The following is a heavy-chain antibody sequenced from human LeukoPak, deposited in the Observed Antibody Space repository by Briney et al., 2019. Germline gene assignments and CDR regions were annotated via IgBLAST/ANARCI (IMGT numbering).Heavy chain of an antibody. CDR3: ARDLDYYDTTGSPQGY. J-gene: IGHJ4*02. V-gene: IGHV3-33*01. D-gene: IGHD3-22*01. Sequence: GGSLRLSCAASGFTFSNYGMHWVRQAPGKGLEWVAVIWYDGSNKYYADSVKGRFTISRDNSENTLYLQMNSLRAEDTAMYYCARDLDYYDTTGSPQGYWGQGTLVSVSS. CDR1: GFTFSNYG. CDR2: IWYDGSNK.